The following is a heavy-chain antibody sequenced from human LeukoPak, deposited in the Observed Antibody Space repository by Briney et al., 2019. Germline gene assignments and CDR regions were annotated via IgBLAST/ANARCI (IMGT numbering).Heavy chain of an antibody. CDR3: ARPTGHCSSISCYPHY. Sequence: GASVKVSCKASGYTFTSYYMHWVRQAPGQGLEWVGWINTDTRNPTYAQGFTGRFVFSLDTSVSTAYLQINNLEAEDTAVYYCARPTGHCSSISCYPHYWGQGTLVTVSS. V-gene: IGHV7-4-1*02. CDR1: GYTFTSYY. D-gene: IGHD2-2*01. CDR2: INTDTRNP. J-gene: IGHJ4*02.